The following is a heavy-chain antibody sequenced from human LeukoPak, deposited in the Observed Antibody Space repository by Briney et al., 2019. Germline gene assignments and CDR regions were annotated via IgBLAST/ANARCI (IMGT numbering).Heavy chain of an antibody. CDR1: GFTFSSYG. D-gene: IGHD3-10*02. J-gene: IGHJ4*02. CDR3: ARCSSRRSASDY. Sequence: GGSLRLSCAASGFTFSSYGMHWVRQAPGKGLEWVAVIWYDGSNKYYADSVKGRFTISRDNSKNTLYLQMNSLRAEDTAVYYCARCSSRRSASDYWGQGTLVTVSS. CDR2: IWYDGSNK. V-gene: IGHV3-33*01.